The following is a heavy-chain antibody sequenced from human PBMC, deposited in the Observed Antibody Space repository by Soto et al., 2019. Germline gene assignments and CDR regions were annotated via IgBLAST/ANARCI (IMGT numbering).Heavy chain of an antibody. CDR2: IYYSGTT. CDR1: GGSISSGGYY. J-gene: IGHJ4*02. V-gene: IGHV4-39*01. D-gene: IGHD1-1*01. Sequence: SETLSLTCTVSGGSISSGGYYWSWIRQHPGKGLEWIGYIYYSGTTYYNPSLKSRVTISVDTSKNQFSLKLSSVTAADTAVYYCARTTRESVGSFDYWVQGTLVTVSS. CDR3: ARTTRESVGSFDY.